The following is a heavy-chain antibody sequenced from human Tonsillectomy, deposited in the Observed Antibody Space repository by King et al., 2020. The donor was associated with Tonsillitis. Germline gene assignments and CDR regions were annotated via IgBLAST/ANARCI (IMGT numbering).Heavy chain of an antibody. Sequence: QMQLQESGPGLVKPSETLSLTCTVSGGSISTYYWSWIRQPPGKGLEWIGYIYDHGSTSYTPSLKSRVTISVDTSKNQFSLKLSSVTAADTAVYYCARGPNDFDLWGRGTLVTVSS. CDR2: IYDHGST. CDR3: ARGPNDFDL. J-gene: IGHJ2*01. V-gene: IGHV4-59*01. CDR1: GGSISTYY.